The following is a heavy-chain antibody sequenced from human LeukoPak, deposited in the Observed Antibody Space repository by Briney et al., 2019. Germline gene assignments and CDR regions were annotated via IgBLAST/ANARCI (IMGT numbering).Heavy chain of an antibody. D-gene: IGHD3-22*01. J-gene: IGHJ4*02. CDR1: GNSISSGDNY. V-gene: IGHV4-61*02. CDR3: ARASYSYDINGWVPFDY. CDR2: IYTSGST. Sequence: SETLSLTCTVSGNSISSGDNYWSWIRQPAGKGLEWIGGIYTSGSTNYNPSLKSRATISGDTSKNQFSLRLSSVTAADTAVYYCARASYSYDINGWVPFDYWGQGTLVTVSS.